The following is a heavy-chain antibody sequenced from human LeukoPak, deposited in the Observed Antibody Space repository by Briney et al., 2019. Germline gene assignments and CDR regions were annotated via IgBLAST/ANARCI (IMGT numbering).Heavy chain of an antibody. CDR2: IYYSGST. Sequence: SETLSLTCTVSGGPISSYYWSWIRQPPGKGLEWIGYIYYSGSTNYNPSLKSRVTISVDTSKNQFSLKLSSVTAADTAVYYCARDLRAGIAAAGSHRWFDPWGQGTLVTVSS. D-gene: IGHD6-13*01. CDR3: ARDLRAGIAAAGSHRWFDP. V-gene: IGHV4-59*01. CDR1: GGPISSYY. J-gene: IGHJ5*02.